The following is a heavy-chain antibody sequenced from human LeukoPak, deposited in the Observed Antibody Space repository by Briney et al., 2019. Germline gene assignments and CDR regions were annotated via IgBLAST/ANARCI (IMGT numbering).Heavy chain of an antibody. CDR2: INAGNSNT. CDR3: ARDGGCSGGTCYSGYFQH. J-gene: IGHJ1*01. D-gene: IGHD2-15*01. CDR1: GYTFTSYA. Sequence: ASVKVSCKASGYTFTSYAIHWVRQAPGQRLEWMGWINAGNSNTKYSQKFQGRVTITRDTSASTAYMDLSNLRSEDTAMYYCARDGGCSGGTCYSGYFQHWGQGTLVTVSS. V-gene: IGHV1-3*01.